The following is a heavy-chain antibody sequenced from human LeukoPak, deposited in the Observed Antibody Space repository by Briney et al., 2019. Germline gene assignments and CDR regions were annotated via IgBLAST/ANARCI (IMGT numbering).Heavy chain of an antibody. CDR1: GFTFSSYN. J-gene: IGHJ4*02. Sequence: GGSLRLSCAASGFTFSSYNMNWVRQAPGKGLEWVSSISSSSSYIYYADSVKGRFTISRDNTKNSLYLQMNSLRAEDTAVYYCARDGAAGTSLMYYWGQGTLVTVSS. CDR3: ARDGAAGTSLMYY. CDR2: ISSSSSYI. D-gene: IGHD6-13*01. V-gene: IGHV3-21*01.